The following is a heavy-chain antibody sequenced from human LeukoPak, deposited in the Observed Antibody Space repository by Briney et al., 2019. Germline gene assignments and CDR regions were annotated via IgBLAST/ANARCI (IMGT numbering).Heavy chain of an antibody. J-gene: IGHJ4*02. CDR3: ARDPPRVGYDILTGYSI. CDR2: ISSSSSYI. CDR1: GFTFSSYS. Sequence: PGGSLRLSCAASGFTFSSYSMNWVRQAPGKGLEWVSSISSSSSYIYYADSVKGRFTISRDNAKNSLYLQMNSLRAEDTAVYYCARDPPRVGYDILTGYSIWGQGTLVTVSS. D-gene: IGHD3-9*01. V-gene: IGHV3-21*01.